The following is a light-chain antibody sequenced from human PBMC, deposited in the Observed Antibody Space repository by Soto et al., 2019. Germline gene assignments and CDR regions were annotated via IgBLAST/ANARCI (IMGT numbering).Light chain of an antibody. Sequence: QSVLTQPPSVSGAPGQRVTISCTGTSSDVAGYNYVSWYQQQPGKAPKLMIYEVSNRPSGVSNRFSGSKSGNTASLTISGLQAEDEADYYCSSYTSRSTIYVFGDGTKVTV. CDR3: SSYTSRSTIYV. CDR1: SSDVAGYNY. V-gene: IGLV2-14*01. J-gene: IGLJ1*01. CDR2: EVS.